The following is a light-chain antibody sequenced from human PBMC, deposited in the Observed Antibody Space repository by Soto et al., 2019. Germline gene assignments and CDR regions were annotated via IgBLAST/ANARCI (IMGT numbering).Light chain of an antibody. Sequence: AIQLTQSPSSLSASVGDRVTITCRASTGIRTDLSWYQQKPGKVPKVLIYAATSLHSGVPSRFSGSGSGTDFTLTISCLQSEDFATYYCQQYYSFPPTFGQGTKVDIK. CDR2: AAT. CDR3: QQYYSFPPT. V-gene: IGKV1-6*01. J-gene: IGKJ1*01. CDR1: TGIRTD.